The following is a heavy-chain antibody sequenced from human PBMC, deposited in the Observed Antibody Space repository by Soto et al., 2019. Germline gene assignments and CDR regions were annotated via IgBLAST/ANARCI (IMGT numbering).Heavy chain of an antibody. D-gene: IGHD7-27*01. CDR3: VSLGIGFLHGLVDV. CDR1: SGPSKSHN. V-gene: IGHV4-59*08. J-gene: IGHJ6*01. CDR2: VYDTWST. Sequence: QVQVQQSGPGLVKPSETLSLTCTVSSGPSKSHNWGWIRQPPGRGLEWIGYVYDTWSTSYNPSLKSRVTVSADTSTNRISLTLRFVTAADTAVYYCVSLGIGFLHGLVDVWGQGTTVIVSS.